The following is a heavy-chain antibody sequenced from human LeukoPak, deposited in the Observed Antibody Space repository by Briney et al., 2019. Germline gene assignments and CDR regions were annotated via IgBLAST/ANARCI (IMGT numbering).Heavy chain of an antibody. Sequence: GGSLRLSCAAPGFTFSNAWMSWVRQAPGKGLEWVGRIKSKTDGGTTDYTAPVKGRFTISRDDSKNTLYLQMNSLKIEDTAVYYCTLYGYGGIRDAFDIWGQGTMVTVSS. CDR2: IKSKTDGGTT. CDR3: TLYGYGGIRDAFDI. D-gene: IGHD5-18*01. CDR1: GFTFSNAW. J-gene: IGHJ3*02. V-gene: IGHV3-15*01.